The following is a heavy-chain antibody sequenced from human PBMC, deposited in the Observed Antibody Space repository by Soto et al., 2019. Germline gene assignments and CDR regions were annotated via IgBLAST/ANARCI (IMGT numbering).Heavy chain of an antibody. J-gene: IGHJ4*02. Sequence: SETLSLTCTVSGGSISGHYWSWIRQSPGKGLEWIGYIFYTGSTNYTPSLRSRVTISVDTSKNQFSLKLSSVTTADTAMYYCARVGSSGWSPDYWGQGTLVTVSS. CDR3: ARVGSSGWSPDY. D-gene: IGHD6-19*01. CDR1: GGSISGHY. CDR2: IFYTGST. V-gene: IGHV4-59*11.